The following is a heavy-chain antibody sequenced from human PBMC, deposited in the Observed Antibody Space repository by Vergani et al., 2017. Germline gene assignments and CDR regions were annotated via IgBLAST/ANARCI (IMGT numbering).Heavy chain of an antibody. CDR2: IIPILGIA. CDR1: GGTFSSYT. V-gene: IGHV1-69*02. J-gene: IGHJ5*02. CDR3: ARGDCSGGSCYSTAYGFDP. D-gene: IGHD2-15*01. Sequence: QVQLVQSGAEVKKPGSSVKVSCKASGGTFSSYTISWVRQAPGQGLEWMGRIIPILGIANYAQKFQGRVTITADKSTSTAYMELSSLRSEDTAVYYCARGDCSGGSCYSTAYGFDPWGQGTLVTVSS.